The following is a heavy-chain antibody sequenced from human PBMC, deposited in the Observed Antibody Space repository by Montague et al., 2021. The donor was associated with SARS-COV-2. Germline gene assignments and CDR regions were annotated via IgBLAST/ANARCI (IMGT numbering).Heavy chain of an antibody. CDR2: INRAGDTL. D-gene: IGHD1-1*01. CDR1: GFIFSHFE. V-gene: IGHV3-48*03. CDR3: VREGLEPFDFDY. Sequence: SLRLSLSASGFIFSHFEMNWVRQAPGKGLEWVSYINRAGDTLYYADSVGGRFTISRDNAKNSLYLHMSSLSVEDTAVYYCVREGLEPFDFDYWGQGTLVTVSS. J-gene: IGHJ4*02.